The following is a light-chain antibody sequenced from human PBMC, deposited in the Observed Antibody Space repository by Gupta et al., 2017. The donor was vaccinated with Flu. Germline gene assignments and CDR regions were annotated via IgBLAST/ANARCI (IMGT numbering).Light chain of an antibody. J-gene: IGLJ1*01. CDR3: SSFTTSLTYV. CDR1: SSDVGAYNF. V-gene: IGLV2-14*01. Sequence: QSALTQPASVSASPGQSITISCTGTSSDVGAYNFVSWYQQHPGKVPKLIIYEVNNRPSGVSDRFSVPKSGNTASLTISGLQSEDEADYYCSSFTTSLTYVFGTGTKVTVL. CDR2: EVN.